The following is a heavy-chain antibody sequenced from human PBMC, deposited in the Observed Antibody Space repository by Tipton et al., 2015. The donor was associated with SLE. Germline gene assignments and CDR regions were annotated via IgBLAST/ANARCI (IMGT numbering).Heavy chain of an antibody. CDR3: ARGPYCSGDTCYSDFYYGMDI. Sequence: AGLVKPSETLSLTCAVYGGSFSGYYWSWIRQPPGKGLEWIGEVDHSGSTNYNPSLKSRVTILVDTSKNQFSLKLSSVTAADTAVYYCARGPYCSGDTCYSDFYYGMDIWGQGTTVSVSS. D-gene: IGHD2-15*01. J-gene: IGHJ6*02. CDR1: GGSFSGYY. V-gene: IGHV4-34*01. CDR2: VDHSGST.